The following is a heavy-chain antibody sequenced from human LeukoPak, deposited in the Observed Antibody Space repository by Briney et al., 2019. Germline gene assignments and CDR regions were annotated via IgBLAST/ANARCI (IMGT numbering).Heavy chain of an antibody. CDR2: IIPIFGTA. V-gene: IGHV1-69*13. Sequence: GASVKVSCKASGYTFSSYAISWVRQAPGQGLEWMGGIIPIFGTANYAQKFQGRVTITADESTSTAYMELSSLRSEDTAVYYCASVIAVAGTDAFDIWGQGTMVTVSS. D-gene: IGHD6-19*01. CDR1: GYTFSSYA. J-gene: IGHJ3*02. CDR3: ASVIAVAGTDAFDI.